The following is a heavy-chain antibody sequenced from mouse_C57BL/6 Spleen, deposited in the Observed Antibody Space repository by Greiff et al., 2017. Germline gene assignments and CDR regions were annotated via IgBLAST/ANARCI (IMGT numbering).Heavy chain of an antibody. J-gene: IGHJ4*01. Sequence: QVQLQQSGAELARPGASVTLSCKASGYTFTSYGISWVKQRTGQGLEWIGEIYPRSGNTYYNEKFKGKATLTADKSSSTAYMELRSLTSEDSAVYFCARNYGSSYDYAMDYWGQGTSVTVSS. CDR2: IYPRSGNT. CDR3: ARNYGSSYDYAMDY. CDR1: GYTFTSYG. V-gene: IGHV1-81*01. D-gene: IGHD1-1*01.